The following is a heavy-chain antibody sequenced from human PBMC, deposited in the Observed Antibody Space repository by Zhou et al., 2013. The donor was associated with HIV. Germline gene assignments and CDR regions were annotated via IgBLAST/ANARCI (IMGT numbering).Heavy chain of an antibody. J-gene: IGHJ4*02. CDR2: INPNDGGA. CDR3: STSRDPWEPPSY. CDR1: GYIFTAYY. V-gene: IGHV1-2*02. D-gene: IGHD1-26*01. Sequence: QVQLVQSGTEVSEPGASVKVSCQASGYIFTAYYIHWVRQAPGQGLEWMGWINPNDGGANYAPRFQDKVTMTRDTSVNTAFMELNSPISDDTAIYYCSTSRDPWEPPSYWGQGTLIIISS.